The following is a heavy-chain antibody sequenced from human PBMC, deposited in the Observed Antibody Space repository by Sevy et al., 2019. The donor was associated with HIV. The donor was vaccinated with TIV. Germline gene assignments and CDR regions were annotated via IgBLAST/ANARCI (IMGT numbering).Heavy chain of an antibody. CDR3: ARRPRGYSYAYHKGPTTYNWFDP. V-gene: IGHV4-39*01. CDR2: IYYSGST. CDR1: GGSISSSSYY. J-gene: IGHJ5*02. Sequence: SETLSLTCTVSGGSISSSSYYWGWIRQRPGKGLEWTESIYYSGSTYYNPSLKSRVTMSVDTSKNQFSLKLSSVTAADTAVYYCARRPRGYSYAYHKGPTTYNWFDPWGQGTLVTVSS. D-gene: IGHD5-18*01.